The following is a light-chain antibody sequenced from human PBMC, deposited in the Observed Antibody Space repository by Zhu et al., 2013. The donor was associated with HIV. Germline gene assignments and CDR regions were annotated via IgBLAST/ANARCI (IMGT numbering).Light chain of an antibody. J-gene: IGLJ2*01. CDR2: DND. V-gene: IGLV1-51*01. CDR3: GTWDNSLSGGV. CDR1: SSDIGGFNY. Sequence: QSALTQPASVSGSPGQSITISCTGTSSDIGGFNYVSWYQQLPGTAPKLLIYDNDYRPSGISHRFSASKSGTSATLVITGLQTGDEADYYCGTWDNSLSGGVFGGGTKLTVL.